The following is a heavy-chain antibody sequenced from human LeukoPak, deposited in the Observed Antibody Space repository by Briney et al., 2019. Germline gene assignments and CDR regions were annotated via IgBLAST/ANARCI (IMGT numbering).Heavy chain of an antibody. D-gene: IGHD3-9*01. J-gene: IGHJ4*02. CDR2: IYYSGST. V-gene: IGHV4-59*08. CDR1: GGSISSYY. CDR3: ARSERLRYFDWSPPDY. Sequence: SETLSLTCTVSGGSISSYYWSWIRQPPGKGLEWIGYIYYSGSTNYNPSLKSRVTISVDTSKNQFSLKLSSVTAADTAVYYCARSERLRYFDWSPPDYWGQGTLVTVSS.